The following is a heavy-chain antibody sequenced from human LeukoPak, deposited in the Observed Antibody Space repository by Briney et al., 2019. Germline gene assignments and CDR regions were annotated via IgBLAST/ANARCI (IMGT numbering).Heavy chain of an antibody. CDR3: ARGSSWSLDY. Sequence: GRSLRLSCAASGFTFSRYDMHWVRQAPDKGLEWVAVIGYDGSNKYYAESVKGRFTISRDNSKNTLYLQMNSLRVEDTAVYYCARGSSWSLDYWGQGTLVTVSS. CDR1: GFTFSRYD. CDR2: IGYDGSNK. D-gene: IGHD6-13*01. J-gene: IGHJ4*02. V-gene: IGHV3-30*04.